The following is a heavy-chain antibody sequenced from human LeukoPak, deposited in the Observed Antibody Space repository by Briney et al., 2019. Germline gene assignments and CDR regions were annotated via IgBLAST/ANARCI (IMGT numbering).Heavy chain of an antibody. CDR2: IGTAGDT. V-gene: IGHV3-13*01. J-gene: IGHJ6*02. D-gene: IGHD4-17*01. CDR3: ARGSYGDSTYYGMDV. Sequence: GGSLRLFCAASGFTFSSYDMHWVRQAAGKGLEWVSAIGTAGDTYYPGSVKGRFTISRENAKNSLYLQMNSLRAGDTAVYYCARGSYGDSTYYGMDVWGQGTTVTVSS. CDR1: GFTFSSYD.